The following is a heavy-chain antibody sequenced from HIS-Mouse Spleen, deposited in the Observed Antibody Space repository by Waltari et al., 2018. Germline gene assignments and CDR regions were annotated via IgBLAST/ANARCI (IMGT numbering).Heavy chain of an antibody. D-gene: IGHD2-15*01. CDR2: IKQDGSEK. V-gene: IGHV3-7*01. Sequence: EVQLVESGGGLVQPGGSLRLACAASGSTVSGCGMSGVRRAPGKGLEWVANIKQDGSEKYYVDSVKGRFTISRDNAKNSLYLQMNSLRAEDTAVYYCARVAVAASSWYFDLWGRGTLVTVSS. CDR1: GSTVSGCG. CDR3: ARVAVAASSWYFDL. J-gene: IGHJ2*01.